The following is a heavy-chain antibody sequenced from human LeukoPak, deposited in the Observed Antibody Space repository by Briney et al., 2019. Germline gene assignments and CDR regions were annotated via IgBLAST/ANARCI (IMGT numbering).Heavy chain of an antibody. J-gene: IGHJ4*02. Sequence: SETLSLTRTVSGGSISSYYWSWIRQPPGKGLEWIGYIYYSGSTNYNPSLKSRVTISVDTSKNQFSLKLSSVTAADTAVYYCAKPEGDSSSWYNWGQGTLVTVSS. V-gene: IGHV4-59*01. CDR2: IYYSGST. CDR1: GGSISSYY. CDR3: AKPEGDSSSWYN. D-gene: IGHD6-13*01.